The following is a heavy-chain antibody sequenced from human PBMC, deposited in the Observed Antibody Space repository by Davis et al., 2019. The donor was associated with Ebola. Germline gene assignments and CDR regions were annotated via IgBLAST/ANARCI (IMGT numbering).Heavy chain of an antibody. D-gene: IGHD2-2*01. CDR1: GYSISSGYY. V-gene: IGHV4-38-2*01. CDR3: ARVGSRGYCSSTSCSKGYFDL. CDR2: IYHSGST. Sequence: PSETLSLTCAVSGYSISSGYYWGWIRQPPGKGLEWIGSIYHSGSTYYNPSLKSRVTISVDTSKNQFSLKLSSVTAADTAVYYCARVGSRGYCSSTSCSKGYFDLWGRGTLVTVSS. J-gene: IGHJ2*01.